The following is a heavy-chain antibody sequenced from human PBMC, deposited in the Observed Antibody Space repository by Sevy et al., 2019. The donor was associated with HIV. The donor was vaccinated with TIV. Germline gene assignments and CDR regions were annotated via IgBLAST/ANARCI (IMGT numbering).Heavy chain of an antibody. CDR3: ASGASGWATDRSIDY. Sequence: SETLSLTCAVYGGSFSGYYWSWIRQPPGKGLEWIGEINHSGSTNYNPSLKSRVTISVDTSKNQFSLKLSSVTAADTAVYYCASGASGWATDRSIDYWGQGTLLTVSS. D-gene: IGHD3-3*01. J-gene: IGHJ4*02. V-gene: IGHV4-34*01. CDR1: GGSFSGYY. CDR2: INHSGST.